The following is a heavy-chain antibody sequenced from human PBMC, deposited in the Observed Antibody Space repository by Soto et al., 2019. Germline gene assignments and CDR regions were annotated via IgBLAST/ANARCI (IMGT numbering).Heavy chain of an antibody. CDR3: ARDHNPHDNTGYIPRDAFDI. D-gene: IGHD3-22*01. CDR2: IIPIFGTA. CDR1: GGTFSSYA. Sequence: GASVKVSCKASGGTFSSYAISWVRQAPGQGLEWMGGIIPIFGTANYAQKFQGRVTITADESTSTAYMELSSLRSEDTAVYYCARDHNPHDNTGYIPRDAFDIWGQGTMVTVSS. V-gene: IGHV1-69*13. J-gene: IGHJ3*02.